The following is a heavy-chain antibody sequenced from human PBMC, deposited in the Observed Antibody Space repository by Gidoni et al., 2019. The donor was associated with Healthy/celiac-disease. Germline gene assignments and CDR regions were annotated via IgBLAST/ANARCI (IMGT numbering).Heavy chain of an antibody. V-gene: IGHV3-7*01. CDR3: ARDGDIVVVPAAFPDY. CDR2: IKQDGSEK. Sequence: EVQLVESGGGLVQPGGSLRLSCAASGFTFSSYWMSWVRQAPGKGLEWVANIKQDGSEKYYVDSVKGRFTISRDNAKNSLYLQMNSLRAEDTAVYYCARDGDIVVVPAAFPDYWGQGTLVTVSS. J-gene: IGHJ4*02. D-gene: IGHD2-2*01. CDR1: GFTFSSYW.